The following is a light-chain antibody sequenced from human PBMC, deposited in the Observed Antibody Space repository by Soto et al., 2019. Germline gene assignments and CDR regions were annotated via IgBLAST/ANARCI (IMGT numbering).Light chain of an antibody. CDR1: SSNIGSNT. Sequence: QSVLTQPPSASGTPGQRVTLSCSGSSSNIGSNTVNWYQQLPGTAPKLLIYSNNQRPSGVPDRFSGSKSGTSAPLAISGLQSEDEADYYCAAWDDSLNGFYVFGTGTKVTVL. CDR3: AAWDDSLNGFYV. V-gene: IGLV1-44*01. J-gene: IGLJ1*01. CDR2: SNN.